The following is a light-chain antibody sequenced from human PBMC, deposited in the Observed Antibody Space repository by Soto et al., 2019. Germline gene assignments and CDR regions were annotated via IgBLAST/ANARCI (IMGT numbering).Light chain of an antibody. Sequence: EIVLTQSPGTLSLSPGGRSTLSCRSSQSVPSKYLAWYQQNPGQAPRLLIYGASNRATGIPDKFSGSGSGTDFTLTISRLEPEDFAVYYCQQYESSIPTFGQGTKVDI. V-gene: IGKV3-20*01. CDR1: QSVPSKY. CDR2: GAS. J-gene: IGKJ1*01. CDR3: QQYESSIPT.